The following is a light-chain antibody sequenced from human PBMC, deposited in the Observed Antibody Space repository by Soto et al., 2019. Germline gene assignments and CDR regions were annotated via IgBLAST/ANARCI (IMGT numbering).Light chain of an antibody. V-gene: IGKV3-15*01. J-gene: IGKJ2*01. CDR2: GAS. Sequence: EIVMTQSPATLSVSPGERATFSCRASQSVSSNLAWYQQKPGQAPRLLIYGASIRATGIPARFSGSGSGTEFTLTISSLQSEDFAVYYCQHYGASPKYTFGQGTKLEIK. CDR1: QSVSSN. CDR3: QHYGASPKYT.